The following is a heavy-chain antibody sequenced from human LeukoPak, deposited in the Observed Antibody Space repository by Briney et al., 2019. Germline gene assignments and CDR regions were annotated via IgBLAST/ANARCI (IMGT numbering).Heavy chain of an antibody. CDR2: IYTSGST. V-gene: IGHV4-61*02. CDR1: GGSISSGSYY. Sequence: PSQTLSLTCTVSGGSISSGSYYWSWIRQPAGKGLEWIGRIYTSGSTNYNPSLKSRVTISVDTSKNQFFLKLSSVTAADTALYYCARDYTMTHAFDIWGQGTLVTVSS. J-gene: IGHJ3*02. CDR3: ARDYTMTHAFDI. D-gene: IGHD3-22*01.